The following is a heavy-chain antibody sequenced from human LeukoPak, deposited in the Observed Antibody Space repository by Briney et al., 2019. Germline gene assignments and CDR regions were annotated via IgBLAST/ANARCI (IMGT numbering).Heavy chain of an antibody. CDR2: INPNSGGT. D-gene: IGHD6-19*01. J-gene: IGHJ4*02. V-gene: IGHV1-2*02. CDR1: GYTFTGHC. CDR3: ARDPVTSSGRGAFLY. Sequence: ASVKVSYKASGYTFTGHCMHWVRQAPGQGLEWMGWINPNSGGTNYAQKFQGRVTMTRDTSISTAYMELSRLRSDDTAVYYCARDPVTSSGRGAFLYWGQGTLVTVSS.